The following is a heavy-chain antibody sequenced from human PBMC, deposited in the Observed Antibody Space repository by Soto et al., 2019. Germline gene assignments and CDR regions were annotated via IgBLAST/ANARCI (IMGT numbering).Heavy chain of an antibody. D-gene: IGHD3-16*02. V-gene: IGHV1-3*01. Sequence: QVQLVQSGAEVKKPGASVKVSCKASGYTFTNYAIHWVRQAPGQGLEWMGWINAGNRNTEYSQKFQGRIIMTKDTSANTAYMELSSLTSEDTAVYYCARGYDYVWGSYRSDAFDIWGQGTMVTVSS. CDR1: GYTFTNYA. CDR3: ARGYDYVWGSYRSDAFDI. CDR2: INAGNRNT. J-gene: IGHJ3*02.